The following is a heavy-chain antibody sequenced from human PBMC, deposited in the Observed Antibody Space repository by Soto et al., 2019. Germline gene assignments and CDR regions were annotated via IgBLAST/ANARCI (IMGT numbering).Heavy chain of an antibody. Sequence: GASVKVSCKASGYTFTGYYMHWVRQAPGQGLEWMGWINPNSGDTNYAQKFQGWVTMTRDTSISTAYMELSRLRSDDTAVYYCARDSSSSEPAFDYWGQGTLVTVSS. D-gene: IGHD6-6*01. CDR3: ARDSSSSEPAFDY. CDR1: GYTFTGYY. J-gene: IGHJ4*02. V-gene: IGHV1-2*04. CDR2: INPNSGDT.